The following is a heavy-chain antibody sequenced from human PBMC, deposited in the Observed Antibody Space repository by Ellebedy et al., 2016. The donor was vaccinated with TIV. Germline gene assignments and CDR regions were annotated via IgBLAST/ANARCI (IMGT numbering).Heavy chain of an antibody. Sequence: PGGSLRLSCAASGFTFSSHYMHWVRQAPGMGLEWVAIINQDGSGGLYVDSVKGRFTISRDNTKNSLYLEMNSLRVDDTATYYCARGRGYYIDFWGQGTLVTVSS. CDR2: INQDGSGG. J-gene: IGHJ4*02. CDR3: ARGRGYYIDF. CDR1: GFTFSSHY. V-gene: IGHV3-7*01.